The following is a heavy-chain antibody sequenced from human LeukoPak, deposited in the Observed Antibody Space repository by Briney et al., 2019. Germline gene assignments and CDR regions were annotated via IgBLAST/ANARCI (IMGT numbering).Heavy chain of an antibody. CDR1: GGSISSSSSY. J-gene: IGHJ4*02. CDR3: ASRTGTFDY. Sequence: SETLSLTCTVSGGSISSSSSYWGWIRQPPGKGLEWIGSIYYSGSTYYNPSLKSRVTISVDTSKNQFSLKLSSVTATDTAVYYCASRTGTFDYWGQGTLVTVSS. D-gene: IGHD7-27*01. V-gene: IGHV4-39*01. CDR2: IYYSGST.